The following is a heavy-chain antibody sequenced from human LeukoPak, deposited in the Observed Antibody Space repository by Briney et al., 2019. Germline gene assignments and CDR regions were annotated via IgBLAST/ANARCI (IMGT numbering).Heavy chain of an antibody. CDR2: ISYDGSNK. CDR3: AKDQAVGTTSDYYYYAMDV. V-gene: IGHV3-30*18. CDR1: GFTFSSYG. D-gene: IGHD1-26*01. J-gene: IGHJ6*02. Sequence: PGGSLRPSCAASGFTFSSYGMHWVRQAPGKGLEWVAVISYDGSNKYYADSVKGRFTISRDNSKNTLYVQMNSLRAEDTAVYYCAKDQAVGTTSDYYYYAMDVWGQGTTVTVSS.